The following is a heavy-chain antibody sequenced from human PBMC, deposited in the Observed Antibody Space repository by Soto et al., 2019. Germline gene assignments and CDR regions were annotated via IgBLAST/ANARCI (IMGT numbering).Heavy chain of an antibody. V-gene: IGHV3-23*01. Sequence: SLRLSCAASGFTFSSYAMSWVRQAPGKGLEWVSAISGSGGSTYYADSVKGRFTISRDNSKNTLYLQMNSLRAEDTAVYYCAKGAIFGVVIIRSLFDYWGQGTLVTVSS. CDR2: ISGSGGST. D-gene: IGHD3-3*01. J-gene: IGHJ4*02. CDR1: GFTFSSYA. CDR3: AKGAIFGVVIIRSLFDY.